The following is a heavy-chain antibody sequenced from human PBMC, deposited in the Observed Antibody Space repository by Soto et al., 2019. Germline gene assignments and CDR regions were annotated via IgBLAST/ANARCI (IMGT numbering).Heavy chain of an antibody. Sequence: GGSLRLSCAASGFTFSSYAMSWVRQAPGKGLEWASAISGSGGSTYYADSVKGRFTISRDNAKNSLYLQMNSPRDEDTAVYYCARSHYYYDSSGYEYYYYGMDVWGQGTTVTV. J-gene: IGHJ6*02. CDR3: ARSHYYYDSSGYEYYYYGMDV. CDR1: GFTFSSYA. V-gene: IGHV3-23*01. CDR2: ISGSGGST. D-gene: IGHD3-22*01.